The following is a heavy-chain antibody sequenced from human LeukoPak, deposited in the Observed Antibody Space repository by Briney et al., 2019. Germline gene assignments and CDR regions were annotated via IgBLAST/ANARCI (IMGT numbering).Heavy chain of an antibody. CDR1: GGSISSSSYY. J-gene: IGHJ6*03. Sequence: ASETLSLTCTVSGGSISSSSYYWGWIRQPPGKGLEWIGSIYYSGSTYYNPSLKSRVTISVDTSKNQFSLKLSSVTAADTAVYYCARVWLWKVRGNYYYYMDVWGKGTTVTVSS. CDR3: ARVWLWKVRGNYYYYMDV. D-gene: IGHD3-10*01. CDR2: IYYSGST. V-gene: IGHV4-39*07.